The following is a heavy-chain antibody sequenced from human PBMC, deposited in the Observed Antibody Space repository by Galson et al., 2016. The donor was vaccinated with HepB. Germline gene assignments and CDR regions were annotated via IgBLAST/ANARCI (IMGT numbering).Heavy chain of an antibody. CDR2: ISYDGSNK. V-gene: IGHV3-30*03. CDR3: TRGLVFASYYGLGNYYRPPDY. Sequence: LRLSCAASGFTFSSYGMHWVRQAPGKGLEWVAVISYDGSNKYYADSVKGRFTISRDNSKNTLDLQMNSLRAEDTAVYFCTRGLVFASYYGLGNYYRPPDYWGQGTLVTVSS. CDR1: GFTFSSYG. J-gene: IGHJ4*02. D-gene: IGHD3-10*01.